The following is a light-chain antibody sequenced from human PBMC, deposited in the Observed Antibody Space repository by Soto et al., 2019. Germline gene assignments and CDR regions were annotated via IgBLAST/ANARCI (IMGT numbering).Light chain of an antibody. J-gene: IGKJ1*01. V-gene: IGKV1-5*01. CDR1: ESISNW. CDR2: HAS. CDR3: QQYRTYS. Sequence: IQFTQSPTTLPASVGDRVTLTCRASESISNWLAWYQQRPGTAPKLLIYHASILETAVPSRFGGNGSGTEFTLTISSLQPGDFATYYCQQYRTYSFGQGTKVDIK.